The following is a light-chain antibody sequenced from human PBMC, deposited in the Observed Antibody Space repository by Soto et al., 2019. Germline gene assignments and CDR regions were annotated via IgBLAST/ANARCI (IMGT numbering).Light chain of an antibody. CDR2: DAS. Sequence: DIQMTQSPSTLSASVGDRVTITCRASQNINNWLAWFQQKPGEAPKLLIYDASTLESGVPSRFSGSGSGTEFTLTISSLQPDDYATYSCQHYNSYSEAFGQGTKVDIK. V-gene: IGKV1-5*01. CDR3: QHYNSYSEA. J-gene: IGKJ1*01. CDR1: QNINNW.